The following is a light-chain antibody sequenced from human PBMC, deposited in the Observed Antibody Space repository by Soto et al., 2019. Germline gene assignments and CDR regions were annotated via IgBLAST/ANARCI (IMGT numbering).Light chain of an antibody. Sequence: QTVVTQEPSFSVSPGGTVALTCGLSSGSVSTSYYASWYQQTPGQAPRTLIYSTNTRSSGVPDRFSGSILGNKAALTIMGAQADDESDYYCVLYMVSGISVFGGGTKLTVL. CDR3: VLYMVSGISV. CDR2: STN. V-gene: IGLV8-61*01. J-gene: IGLJ3*02. CDR1: SGSVSTSYY.